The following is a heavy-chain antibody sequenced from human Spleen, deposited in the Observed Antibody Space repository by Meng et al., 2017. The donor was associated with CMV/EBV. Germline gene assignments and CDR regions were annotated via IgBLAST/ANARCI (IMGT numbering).Heavy chain of an antibody. CDR3: ARAEGYSYGDYGGTGVY. CDR2: IYSGGST. Sequence: ETLSLTCTVSGGSISSSSYYWGWVRQAPGKGLEWVSVIYSGGSTYYADSVKGPFTISRDNSKNTLYLQMNSLRAGDTAVYYCARAEGYSYGDYGGTGVYWGQGTLVTVSS. J-gene: IGHJ4*02. V-gene: IGHV3-53*01. CDR1: GGSISSSSYY. D-gene: IGHD4-17*01.